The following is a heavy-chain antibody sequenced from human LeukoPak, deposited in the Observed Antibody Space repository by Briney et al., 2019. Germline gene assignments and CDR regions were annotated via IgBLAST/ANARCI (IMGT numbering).Heavy chain of an antibody. CDR2: ISAYNGNT. CDR3: ARRGYSSSWYSYAFDI. V-gene: IGHV1-18*01. CDR1: GYTFTSYG. D-gene: IGHD6-13*01. Sequence: GASVKVSCKASGYTFTSYGISWVRQAPGQGLGWMGWISAYNGNTNYAQKLQGRVTMTTDTSTSTAYMELWSLRSDDTAVYYCARRGYSSSWYSYAFDIWGQGTMVTVSS. J-gene: IGHJ3*02.